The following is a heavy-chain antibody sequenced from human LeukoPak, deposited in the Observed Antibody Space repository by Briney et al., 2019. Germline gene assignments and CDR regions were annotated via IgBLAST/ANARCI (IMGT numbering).Heavy chain of an antibody. CDR1: GDSISRSTYY. V-gene: IGHV4-39*02. CDR3: ARSSGTGTFSY. D-gene: IGHD6-25*01. J-gene: IGHJ4*02. Sequence: SGTLSLTCTFSGDSISRSTYYWAWIRQPPGKGLGWIGSVYYGRSPYFNPSLESRATISVDTSKNHFSLKMSSVTAADTAVYYCARSSGTGTFSYWGQGTLVTVSS. CDR2: VYYGRSP.